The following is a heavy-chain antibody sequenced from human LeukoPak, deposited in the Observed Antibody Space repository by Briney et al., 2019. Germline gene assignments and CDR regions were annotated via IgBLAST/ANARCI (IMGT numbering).Heavy chain of an antibody. CDR1: GGSISSGDYY. Sequence: SETLSLTCTVSGGSISSGDYYWSWIRQPPGKGLEWIGYIYYSGSTYYNPSLKSRVTISVDTSKNQFSLKLSSVTAADTAVYYCARGRPYSYGRGRFDYWGQGTLVTVSS. CDR3: ARGRPYSYGRGRFDY. V-gene: IGHV4-30-4*08. J-gene: IGHJ4*02. D-gene: IGHD5-18*01. CDR2: IYYSGST.